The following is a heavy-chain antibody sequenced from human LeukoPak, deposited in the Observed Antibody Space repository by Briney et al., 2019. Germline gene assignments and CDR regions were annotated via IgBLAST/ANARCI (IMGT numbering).Heavy chain of an antibody. J-gene: IGHJ4*02. Sequence: GGSLRLSCAASGFTFSSYAMGWVRQAPGKGLEWVSGISGSGDNTYYADSVKGRFTISRDNSKNTLYVQVNSLGTEDTAAYYCAKGSYYDGSGSFYFDYGGQGTLVTVSS. CDR2: ISGSGDNT. CDR1: GFTFSSYA. V-gene: IGHV3-23*01. CDR3: AKGSYYDGSGSFYFDY. D-gene: IGHD3-22*01.